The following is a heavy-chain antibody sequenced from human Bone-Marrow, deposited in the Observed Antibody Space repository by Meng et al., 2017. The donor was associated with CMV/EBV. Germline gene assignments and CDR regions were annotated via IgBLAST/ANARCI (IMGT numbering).Heavy chain of an antibody. Sequence: GESLKISCAASGFTVSSYSMNWVRQAPGKGLEWVSYISSSSSTIYYADSVKGRFTISRDNAKNSLYLQMNSLRGEDTAQYYCAKDVSRSHRYGMDVWGQGTTVTVSS. J-gene: IGHJ6*02. CDR3: AKDVSRSHRYGMDV. CDR1: GFTVSSYS. CDR2: ISSSSSTI. V-gene: IGHV3-48*04. D-gene: IGHD6-13*01.